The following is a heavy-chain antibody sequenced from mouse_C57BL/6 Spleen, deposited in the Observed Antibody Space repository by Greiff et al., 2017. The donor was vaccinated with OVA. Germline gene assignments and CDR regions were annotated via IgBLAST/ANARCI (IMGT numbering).Heavy chain of an antibody. V-gene: IGHV1-9*01. Sequence: QVQLQQSGAELMQPGASVKLSCKATGYTFTGYWIEWVKQRPGHGLEWIGEILPGSGSTNYNEKFKGKATFTTDTSSNTAYMQLSSLTTEDSAIYYCARGGYYYGSSLYYFDYWGQGTTLTVSS. CDR3: ARGGYYYGSSLYYFDY. J-gene: IGHJ2*01. CDR2: ILPGSGST. D-gene: IGHD1-1*01. CDR1: GYTFTGYW.